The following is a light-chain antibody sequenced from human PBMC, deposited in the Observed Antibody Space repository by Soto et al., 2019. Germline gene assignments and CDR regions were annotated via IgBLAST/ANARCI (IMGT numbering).Light chain of an antibody. CDR3: QNYDSKLSGYA. J-gene: IGLJ1*01. V-gene: IGLV1-40*01. CDR1: SSNIGAGYD. CDR2: GNS. Sequence: QSVLTQPPSVSGAPGQRVTISCTGASSNIGAGYDVHWYHQLPGTAPKLLIYGNSNRPSGVPDRFSGPKSGTSASLAITVLQAEDDADYYCQNYDSKLSGYAFGTGSKLTV.